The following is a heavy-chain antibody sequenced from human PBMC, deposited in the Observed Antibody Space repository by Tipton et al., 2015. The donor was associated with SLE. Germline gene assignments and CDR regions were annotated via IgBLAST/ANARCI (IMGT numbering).Heavy chain of an antibody. Sequence: TLSLTCTVSGASVGSSAFYWSWIRQHPEKGLEWIGYVFYTGRTSYNSSLMSRVTISIDTSYNQFSLRLTTVTAADTAVYYCARHIWGGYDAFDVWGHGALVTVSS. V-gene: IGHV4-61*08. CDR3: ARHIWGGYDAFDV. CDR1: GASVGSSAFY. J-gene: IGHJ3*01. D-gene: IGHD3-16*01. CDR2: VFYTGRT.